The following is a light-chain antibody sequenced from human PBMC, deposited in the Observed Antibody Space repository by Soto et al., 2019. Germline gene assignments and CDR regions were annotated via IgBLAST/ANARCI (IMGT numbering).Light chain of an antibody. CDR1: NSDVGGYNY. V-gene: IGLV2-14*01. CDR2: EVS. Sequence: QSALTQPASVSGSPGQSITISCTGTNSDVGGYNYVSWYQQHPGKAPKLMIYEVSNRPSGVSNRCSGSKSGNTASLTISGLQAEDEADYYCSSYTSSSTWVFGGGTKLTVL. CDR3: SSYTSSSTWV. J-gene: IGLJ3*02.